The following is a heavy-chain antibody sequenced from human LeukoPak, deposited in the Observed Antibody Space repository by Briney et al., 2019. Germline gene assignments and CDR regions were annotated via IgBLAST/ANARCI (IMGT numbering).Heavy chain of an antibody. V-gene: IGHV3-23*01. CDR2: ISGSDGST. Sequence: GASLSLSCAASGFTFSSYAMNWVRQPPGKGLDWVSGISGSDGSTYYVDSVKGRFTISRDNSKNTLYLQMNSLRAEDTAVYYCAKSGVGATTVGHFDYWGQGTLVTVSS. CDR1: GFTFSSYA. J-gene: IGHJ4*02. CDR3: AKSGVGATTVGHFDY. D-gene: IGHD1-26*01.